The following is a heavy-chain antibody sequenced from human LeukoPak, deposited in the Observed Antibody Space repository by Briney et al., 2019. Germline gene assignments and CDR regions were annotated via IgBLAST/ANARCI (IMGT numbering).Heavy chain of an antibody. J-gene: IGHJ4*02. CDR3: ARGVAGNFDY. V-gene: IGHV3-7*01. Sequence: PGGSLRLSCAASGFTFSRYWMTWVRQAPGNGLEWVANIKQEGSEKYYVDSVKGRFTISRDNAKNSLYLQMNSLRAEDTAVYYCARGVAGNFDYWGQGTPVTVSS. CDR1: GFTFSRYW. CDR2: IKQEGSEK. D-gene: IGHD6-19*01.